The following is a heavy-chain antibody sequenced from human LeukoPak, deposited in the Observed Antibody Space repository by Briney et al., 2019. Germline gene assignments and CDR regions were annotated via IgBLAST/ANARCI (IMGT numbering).Heavy chain of an antibody. CDR2: IYYSGST. CDR3: ARDEHGRDGYNEI. J-gene: IGHJ4*02. D-gene: IGHD5-24*01. V-gene: IGHV4-59*12. CDR1: GGSISSYY. Sequence: PSETLSLTCTVSGGSISSYYWSWIRQPPGKGLEWIGYIYYSGSTNYNPSLKSRVTISVDTSKNQFSLKLSSVTAADTAVYYCARDEHGRDGYNEIWGQGTLVTVSS.